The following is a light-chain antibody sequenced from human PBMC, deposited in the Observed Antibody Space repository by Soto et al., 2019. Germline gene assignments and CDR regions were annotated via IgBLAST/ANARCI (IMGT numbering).Light chain of an antibody. V-gene: IGLV2-14*01. J-gene: IGLJ2*01. CDR2: EVS. Sequence: QSALTQPASVSGSPGQSITISCTGASSDVGGYDYVSWYQHHPGKAPKLLIYEVSNRPSGVSHRFSGSKSGNTAALTISGLQAEDEADYYCSSSTSSSTLFGGGTKLTVL. CDR1: SSDVGGYDY. CDR3: SSSTSSSTL.